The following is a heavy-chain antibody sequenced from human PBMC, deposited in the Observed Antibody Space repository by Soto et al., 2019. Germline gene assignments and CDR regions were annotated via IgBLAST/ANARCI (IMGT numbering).Heavy chain of an antibody. CDR2: ISAYNGNT. CDR1: GYTFTSYG. V-gene: IGHV1-18*01. D-gene: IGHD3-10*01. J-gene: IGHJ5*02. Sequence: GASVKVSCKASGYTFTSYGISWVRQAPGQGLEWMGWISAYNGNTNYAQKLQGRVTMTTDTSTSTAYMELRSLRSDDTAVYYCGRPYYGSGSYHPVRGWFDPWGQGTLVTVSS. CDR3: GRPYYGSGSYHPVRGWFDP.